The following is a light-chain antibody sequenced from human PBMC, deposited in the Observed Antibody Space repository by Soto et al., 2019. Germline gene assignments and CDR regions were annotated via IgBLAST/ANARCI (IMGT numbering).Light chain of an antibody. CDR1: SSDVGGYNY. V-gene: IGLV2-14*01. CDR2: EVS. CDR3: SSYTSSSTIGGV. Sequence: QSVLTQPASVSGSPGQSITISCTGTSSDVGGYNYVSWYQQHPGKAPKLMIYEVSNRPSGVSNRFSGSKSGNTASLTISGLRFEVDDDYYCSSYTSSSTIGGVVGGGTKLPVL. J-gene: IGLJ2*01.